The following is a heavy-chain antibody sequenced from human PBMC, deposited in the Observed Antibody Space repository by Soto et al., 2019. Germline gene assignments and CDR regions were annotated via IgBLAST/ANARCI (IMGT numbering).Heavy chain of an antibody. CDR2: IWSDGSNK. V-gene: IGHV3-33*03. Sequence: PGRSLRLPCAAAGFTFGTYGMHWVRQAPGKGLGWVALIWSDGSNKYYADSVKGRFTISRDNTKNSLYLQMNSLRDEDTAVYYCARGFDLQYGMDVWGQGTTVTVSS. CDR3: ARGFDLQYGMDV. CDR1: GFTFGTYG. J-gene: IGHJ6*01. D-gene: IGHD3-10*01.